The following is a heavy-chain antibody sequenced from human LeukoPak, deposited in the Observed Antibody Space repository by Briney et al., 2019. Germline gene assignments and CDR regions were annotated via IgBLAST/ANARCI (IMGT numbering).Heavy chain of an antibody. CDR1: GFTFSNFA. J-gene: IGHJ3*02. Sequence: GGSLRLSCAAAGFTFSNFAMSWVRQVPEKGLDWVSTIRGGGAGAHYADSVKGRFTISRDNSRNTLYVEMNSLRAEDTAVYFCAKASYSYGNDAFDIWGQGTKVTVSS. D-gene: IGHD5-18*01. CDR2: IRGGGAGA. V-gene: IGHV3-23*01. CDR3: AKASYSYGNDAFDI.